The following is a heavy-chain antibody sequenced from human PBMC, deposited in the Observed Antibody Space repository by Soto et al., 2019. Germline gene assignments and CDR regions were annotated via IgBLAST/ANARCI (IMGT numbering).Heavy chain of an antibody. V-gene: IGHV1-69*02. CDR3: VKGHSSNWYYFDY. CDR1: GGTFSSYT. CDR2: IIPILGIA. J-gene: IGHJ4*02. Sequence: SVKVSCKASGGTFSSYTISWVRQAPGQGLEWMGRIIPILGIANYAQKFQGRVTITADKSTSTAYMELSSLRAEDTAVYYCVKGHSSNWYYFDYWGQGTLVTVSS. D-gene: IGHD6-13*01.